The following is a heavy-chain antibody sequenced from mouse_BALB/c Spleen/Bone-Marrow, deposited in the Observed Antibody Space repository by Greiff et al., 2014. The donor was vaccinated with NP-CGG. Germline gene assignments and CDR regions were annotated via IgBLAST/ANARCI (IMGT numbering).Heavy chain of an antibody. CDR1: GFTFSSYA. V-gene: IGHV5-9-3*01. CDR3: ARHITTVVADY. CDR2: ISSGGSYT. J-gene: IGHJ2*01. Sequence: EVMLVESGGGLVKPGGSLKLSCAASGFTFSSYAMSWVRQTPEKRLEWVATISSGGSYTYYPDSVEGRFTISRDNARNTLYLQMSSLRSEDTAMYYCARHITTVVADYWGQGTTLTVSS. D-gene: IGHD1-1*01.